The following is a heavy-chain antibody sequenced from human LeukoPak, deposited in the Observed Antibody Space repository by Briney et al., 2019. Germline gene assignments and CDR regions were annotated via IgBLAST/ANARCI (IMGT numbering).Heavy chain of an antibody. J-gene: IGHJ6*02. CDR1: GYTFTSYA. CDR2: ISAYNGNT. CDR3: ARESLRYFDWLLRGAYYYYYGMDV. D-gene: IGHD3-9*01. V-gene: IGHV1-18*01. Sequence: ASVKVSCKASGYTFTSYAMHWVRQAPGQGLEWMGWISAYNGNTNYAQKLQGRVTMTTDTPTSTAYMELRSLRSDDTAVYYCARESLRYFDWLLRGAYYYYYGMDVWGQGTTVTVSS.